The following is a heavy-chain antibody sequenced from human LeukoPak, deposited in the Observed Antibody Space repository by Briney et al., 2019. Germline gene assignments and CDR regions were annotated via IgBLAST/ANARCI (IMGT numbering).Heavy chain of an antibody. J-gene: IGHJ5*02. CDR3: AHSLGSSNWIGNWFDP. D-gene: IGHD6-13*01. V-gene: IGHV4-39*01. CDR2: IYYTGRT. CDR1: GGSISSSSHS. Sequence: SETLSLTCTVSGGSISSSSHSWGWIRQPPGKGLEWTGSIYYTGRTYYNPSLKSRVTISVDTSKNQFSLKLSSVTAADTAVYYCAHSLGSSNWIGNWFDPWGQGTLVTVSS.